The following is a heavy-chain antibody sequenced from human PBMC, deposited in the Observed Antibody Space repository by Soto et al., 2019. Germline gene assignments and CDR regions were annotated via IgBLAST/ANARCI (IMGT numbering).Heavy chain of an antibody. D-gene: IGHD5-18*01. CDR3: ASDGGTDTAMVIRYSFDP. V-gene: IGHV6-1*01. CDR1: GDSVSSNSAA. Sequence: SQTRSLTCAISGDSVSSNSAAWNWIRQSPSRGLEWLGRTYYRSKWYNDYAVSVKSRITINPDTSKNQFSLQLNSVTPEDTAVYYCASDGGTDTAMVIRYSFDPWGQGTLVTVSS. CDR2: TYYRSKWYN. J-gene: IGHJ5*02.